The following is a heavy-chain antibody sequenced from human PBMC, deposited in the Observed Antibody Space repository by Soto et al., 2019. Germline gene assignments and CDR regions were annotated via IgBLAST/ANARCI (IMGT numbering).Heavy chain of an antibody. CDR3: ASHNIVPVGWFDP. D-gene: IGHD2-8*01. CDR2: IYYSGST. J-gene: IGHJ5*02. CDR1: GGSISSSSYY. V-gene: IGHV4-39*01. Sequence: SETLSLTCTVSGGSISSSSYYWGWIRQPPGKGLEWIGSIYYSGSTYYNPSLKSRVTISVDTSKNQFSLKLSSVTAADTAVYYCASHNIVPVGWFDPWGQGTLVTVSS.